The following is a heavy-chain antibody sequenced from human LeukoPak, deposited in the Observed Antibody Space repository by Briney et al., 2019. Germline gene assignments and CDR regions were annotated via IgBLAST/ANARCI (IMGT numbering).Heavy chain of an antibody. D-gene: IGHD3-22*01. CDR2: IYPGDSDT. CDR1: GYGFTDSW. Sequence: GESLKISCKGSGYGFTDSWIGWVRQKPGKGLEWMGIIYPGDSDTRYSPSFQGQVTILADKSISTAYLQWSSLKASDTAMYYCARHRDSRGPIDYWGQGTLVTVSS. CDR3: ARHRDSRGPIDY. J-gene: IGHJ4*02. V-gene: IGHV5-51*01.